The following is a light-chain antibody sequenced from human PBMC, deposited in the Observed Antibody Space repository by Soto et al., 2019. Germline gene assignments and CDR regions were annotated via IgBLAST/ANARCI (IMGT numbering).Light chain of an antibody. CDR2: DAS. CDR1: QSISSY. V-gene: IGKV1-8*01. J-gene: IGKJ1*01. CDR3: QQYNSYSRT. Sequence: IQMTQSPSSLSASTRDRVTITCRASQSISSYLAWYQQKPEKAPKLLIHDASTLESGVPSRFSGSGSGTEFTLTVSSLQPDDFATYYCQQYNSYSRTFGQGTKVDIK.